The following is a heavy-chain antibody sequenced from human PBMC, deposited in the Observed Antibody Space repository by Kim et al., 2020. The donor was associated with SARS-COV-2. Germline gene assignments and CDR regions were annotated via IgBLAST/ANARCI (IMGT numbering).Heavy chain of an antibody. J-gene: IGHJ6*02. D-gene: IGHD3-10*01. CDR3: AKDPYYYGSGSYKYYYYGMDV. CDR1: GFTFDDYA. Sequence: GGSLRLSCAASGFTFDDYAMHWVRQAPGKGLEWVSLISGDGGSTYYADSVKGRFTISRDNSKNSLYLQMNSLRTEDTALYYCAKDPYYYGSGSYKYYYYGMDVWGQGTTVTVSS. CDR2: ISGDGGST. V-gene: IGHV3-43*02.